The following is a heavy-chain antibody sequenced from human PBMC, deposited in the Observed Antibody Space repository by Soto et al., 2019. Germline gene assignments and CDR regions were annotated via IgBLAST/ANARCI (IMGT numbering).Heavy chain of an antibody. CDR2: IIPILGIA. CDR3: ARTTYYDYIWGSYRYGGAFDI. CDR1: GGTFSSYT. V-gene: IGHV1-69*02. J-gene: IGHJ3*02. Sequence: QVQLVQSGAEVKKPGSSVKVSCKASGGTFSSYTISWVRQAPGQGLEWMGRIIPILGIANYAQKFQGRVTITADKSTSTAYMELSSLRSEDTAVYYCARTTYYDYIWGSYRYGGAFDIWGQGTMVTVS. D-gene: IGHD3-16*02.